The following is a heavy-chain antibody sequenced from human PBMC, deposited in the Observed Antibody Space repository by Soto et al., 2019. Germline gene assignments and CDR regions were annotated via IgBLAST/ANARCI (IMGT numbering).Heavy chain of an antibody. J-gene: IGHJ3*01. CDR3: ARPLIGNTIDL. CDR2: INPSRGSA. D-gene: IGHD1-7*01. Sequence: RASVKVSCKASGYTFFKYFIHWVRQAPGQGLEWIGIINPSRGSATYGPIFQGRVSLTTDMPTSTVYMELSSLRSEDTAIYYCARPLIGNTIDLWGQGTSVTVSS. V-gene: IGHV1-46*01. CDR1: GYTFFKYF.